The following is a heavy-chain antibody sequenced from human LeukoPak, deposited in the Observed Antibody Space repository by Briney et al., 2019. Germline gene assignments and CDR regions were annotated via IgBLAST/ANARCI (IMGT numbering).Heavy chain of an antibody. V-gene: IGHV1-24*01. Sequence: ASVKVSCKVSGYTLTELSMHWVRQAPGKGLEWMGGFDPEDGETIYAQKFQGRVTMTEVTSTDTAYMELSSLRSEDTAVYYCATGDEWELRGGFVYWGQGTLVTVSS. D-gene: IGHD1-26*01. J-gene: IGHJ4*02. CDR1: GYTLTELS. CDR2: FDPEDGET. CDR3: ATGDEWELRGGFVY.